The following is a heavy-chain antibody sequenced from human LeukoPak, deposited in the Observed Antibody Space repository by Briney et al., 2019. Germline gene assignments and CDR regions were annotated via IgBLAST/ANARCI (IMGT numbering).Heavy chain of an antibody. CDR1: GGSVGRVSYY. V-gene: IGHV4-61*01. CDR2: IYYSGST. D-gene: IGHD2-2*01. J-gene: IGHJ5*02. Sequence: SETLSLTCTVSGGSVGRVSYYWSWIRQPSGKGLEWIGYIYYSGSTNYNPSLKSRVTISLDTSQNQFSLKLSSVTAADTAVYYCASLYCSRTSCYFLDPWGQGTLVIVSS. CDR3: ASLYCSRTSCYFLDP.